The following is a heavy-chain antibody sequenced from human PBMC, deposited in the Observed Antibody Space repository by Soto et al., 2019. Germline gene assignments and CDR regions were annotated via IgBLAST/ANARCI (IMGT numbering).Heavy chain of an antibody. D-gene: IGHD6-6*01. Sequence: SKTPSLTCAVPGDSITSIYNWAGIRQRPGKGLEWIGYIYYSGSTNYNPSLKSRVTISVDTSKNQFSLKLSSVTAADTAVYYCARLRGAARRGRFDPWGQGTLVTTSS. CDR2: IYYSGST. J-gene: IGHJ5*02. CDR3: ARLRGAARRGRFDP. V-gene: IGHV4-59*01. CDR1: GDSITSIYN.